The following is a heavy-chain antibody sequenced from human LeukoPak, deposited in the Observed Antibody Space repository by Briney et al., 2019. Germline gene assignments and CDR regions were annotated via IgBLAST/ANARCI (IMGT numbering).Heavy chain of an antibody. CDR1: GFTFSSYS. J-gene: IGHJ6*03. CDR3: ARDFYGYYDFWSGYRPRYYCMGV. Sequence: GGSLRLSCAASGFTFSSYSMNWVRQAPGKGLEWVSSISSSSSYIYYADSVKGRFTISRDNAKNSLYLQMNSLRAEDTAVYYCARDFYGYYDFWSGYRPRYYCMGVWGKGTTVTVSS. CDR2: ISSSSSYI. D-gene: IGHD3-3*01. V-gene: IGHV3-21*01.